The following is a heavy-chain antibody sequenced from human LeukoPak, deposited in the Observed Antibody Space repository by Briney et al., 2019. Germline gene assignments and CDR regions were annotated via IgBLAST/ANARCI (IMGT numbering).Heavy chain of an antibody. Sequence: GSLRLSCAASGFTFSSYSMNWVRQAPGKGLEWVSYISSSSSTIYYADSVKGRFTISRDNAKNSLYLQMNSLRAEDTAVYYCARDKSMVRGVIPFDYWGQGTLVTVSS. V-gene: IGHV3-48*01. D-gene: IGHD3-10*01. CDR2: ISSSSSTI. CDR3: ARDKSMVRGVIPFDY. J-gene: IGHJ4*02. CDR1: GFTFSSYS.